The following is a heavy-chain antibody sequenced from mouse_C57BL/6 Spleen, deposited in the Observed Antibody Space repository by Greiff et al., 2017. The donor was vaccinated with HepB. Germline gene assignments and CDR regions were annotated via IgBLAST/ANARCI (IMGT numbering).Heavy chain of an antibody. CDR2: IRSKSNNYAT. CDR1: GFSFNTYA. D-gene: IGHD2-4*01. Sequence: GGGLVQPKGSLKLSCAASGFSFNTYAMNWVRQAPGKGLEWVARIRSKSNNYATYYADSVKDRFTISRDDSESMLYLQMNNLKTEDTAMYYCVKDDYDRDYAMDYWGQGTSVTVSS. CDR3: VKDDYDRDYAMDY. J-gene: IGHJ4*01. V-gene: IGHV10-1*01.